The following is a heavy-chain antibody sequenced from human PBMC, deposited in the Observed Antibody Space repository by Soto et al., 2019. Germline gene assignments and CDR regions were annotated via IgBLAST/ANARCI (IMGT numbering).Heavy chain of an antibody. V-gene: IGHV3-74*01. D-gene: IGHD3-22*01. Sequence: GGSLRLSCAASGFTFSSYWMHWVRQAPGKGLVWVSRINSDGSSTSCADSVKGRFTISRDNAKNTLYLQMNSLRAEDTAVYYCARPRSSGYYYFDYWGQGTLVTVSS. J-gene: IGHJ4*02. CDR2: INSDGSST. CDR1: GFTFSSYW. CDR3: ARPRSSGYYYFDY.